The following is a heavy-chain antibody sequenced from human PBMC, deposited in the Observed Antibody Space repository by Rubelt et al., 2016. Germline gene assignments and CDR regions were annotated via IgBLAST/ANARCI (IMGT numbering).Heavy chain of an antibody. J-gene: IGHJ4*02. D-gene: IGHD3-22*01. CDR3: ARGADSSGYYY. V-gene: IGHV4-39*01. CDR2: VYYSAST. Sequence: QLQLQESGPGLVKSSETLSLTCTVSGGSISSSGYYWGWVRQPPGKGLEWIGTVYYSASTSSRPSLNSRATFSVDTSKKPFSLKLSAVTAADTAVYYCARGADSSGYYYWGQGILVTVSS. CDR1: GGSISSSGYY.